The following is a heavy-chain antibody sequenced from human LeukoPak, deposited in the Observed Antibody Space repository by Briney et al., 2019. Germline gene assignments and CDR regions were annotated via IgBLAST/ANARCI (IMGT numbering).Heavy chain of an antibody. CDR3: VRDLILVWTPGDDFDY. CDR2: INEDGSII. D-gene: IGHD2-8*01. J-gene: IGHJ4*02. Sequence: PGGTLRIPCAAPEFTFSGNKIHWVRQPRGKELDWVSRINEDGSIITYADSVKGRFTISRDNAKNTLYLQMNSLRAEDTAVYYCVRDLILVWTPGDDFDYWGQGTLVTVSS. CDR1: EFTFSGNK. V-gene: IGHV3-74*01.